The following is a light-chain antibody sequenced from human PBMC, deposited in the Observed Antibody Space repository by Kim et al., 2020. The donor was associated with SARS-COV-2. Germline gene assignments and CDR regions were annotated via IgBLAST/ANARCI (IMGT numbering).Light chain of an antibody. J-gene: IGLJ3*02. CDR2: GKN. CDR1: SLRSYY. Sequence: ALGQTVMITCQGDSLRSYYASWYQQKPGQAPVLVFYGKNNRPSGIPDRFSGSYSGNTASLTITAAQAEDEADYYCNSRESSANHWMFGGGTKLTVL. CDR3: NSRESSANHWM. V-gene: IGLV3-19*01.